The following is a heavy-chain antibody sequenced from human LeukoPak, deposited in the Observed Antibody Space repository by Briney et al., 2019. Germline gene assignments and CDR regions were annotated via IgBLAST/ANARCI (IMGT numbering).Heavy chain of an antibody. D-gene: IGHD4-23*01. Sequence: GGSLRLSCAASGFTFDDYAMHWVRQAPGKGLEWVSLISGDGGSTYYADSVKGRFTISRDNSKNSLYLQMNSLRTEDTALYYCATMVVTLKRDYWGQGTLVTVSS. V-gene: IGHV3-43*02. J-gene: IGHJ4*02. CDR1: GFTFDDYA. CDR2: ISGDGGST. CDR3: ATMVVTLKRDY.